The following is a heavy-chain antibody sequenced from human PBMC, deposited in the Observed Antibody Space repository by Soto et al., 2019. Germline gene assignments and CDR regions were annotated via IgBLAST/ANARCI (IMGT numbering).Heavy chain of an antibody. J-gene: IGHJ3*01. CDR1: GYTFTDHY. Sequence: QVQLLQPGAEVKKPGASVKISCTASGYTFTDHYIYWLRQAPGQRLEWVGLIAPSTGSTSYAEMFRHRITSTRDTSTGTTYMELTSLTFADTAVYYCARDRYLGRPGSLDFWGQGTMLIVSS. CDR2: IAPSTGST. V-gene: IGHV1-46*01. D-gene: IGHD1-26*01. CDR3: ARDRYLGRPGSLDF.